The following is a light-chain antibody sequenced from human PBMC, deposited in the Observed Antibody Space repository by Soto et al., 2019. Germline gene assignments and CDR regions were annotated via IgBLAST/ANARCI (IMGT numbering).Light chain of an antibody. CDR2: EGS. CDR1: SSDVGSYNL. Sequence: QSALTQPASVSGSPGQSITISCTGTSSDVGSYNLVSWYQQHPGKAPKLMIYEGSKRPSGVSNRFSGSKSSNTASLTISGLQAEDEADYYCCSYAGSVVFGGGTKVTVL. CDR3: CSYAGSVV. V-gene: IGLV2-23*01. J-gene: IGLJ2*01.